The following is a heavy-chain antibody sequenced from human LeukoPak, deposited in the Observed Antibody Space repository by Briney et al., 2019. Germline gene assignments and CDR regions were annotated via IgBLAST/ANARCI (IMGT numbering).Heavy chain of an antibody. J-gene: IGHJ4*02. CDR3: AKMTIVATIFFDY. D-gene: IGHD5-12*01. Sequence: ETLSLTCTVSGGSISSSSYYWGWIRQPPGKGLEWVSAISGSGGSTYYADSVKGRFTISRDNSKNTLYLQMNSLRAEDTAVYYCAKMTIVATIFFDYWGQGTLVTVSP. V-gene: IGHV3-23*01. CDR2: ISGSGGST. CDR1: GGSISSSSYY.